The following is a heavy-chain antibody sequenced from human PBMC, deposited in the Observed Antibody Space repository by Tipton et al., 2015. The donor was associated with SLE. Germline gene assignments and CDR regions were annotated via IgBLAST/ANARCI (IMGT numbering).Heavy chain of an antibody. J-gene: IGHJ4*02. V-gene: IGHV4-4*07. Sequence: LRLSCTVSGGSISSYYWSWLRQPAGKGLEWIGRIYTSGSTNYNPSLKSRVTMSVDTSKNQFSLKLSSVTAADTAVYYCARAGLEGATTPYYFDYWGQGTLVTVSS. CDR2: IYTSGST. CDR1: GGSISSYY. D-gene: IGHD1-26*01. CDR3: ARAGLEGATTPYYFDY.